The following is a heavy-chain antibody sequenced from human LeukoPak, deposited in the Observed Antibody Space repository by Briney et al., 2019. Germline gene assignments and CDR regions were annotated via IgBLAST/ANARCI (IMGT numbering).Heavy chain of an antibody. CDR2: MNHSGST. D-gene: IGHD3-10*01. V-gene: IGHV4-34*01. Sequence: SETLSLTCAVYGVSFSGYYWSWIRQPPGKGLEWIGEMNHSGSTNYNPSLKSRVTISVDTSKNQFSLKLSSVTATDTAVYYCAREVIGDLGNWFDPWGQGTLVTVSS. CDR1: GVSFSGYY. J-gene: IGHJ5*02. CDR3: AREVIGDLGNWFDP.